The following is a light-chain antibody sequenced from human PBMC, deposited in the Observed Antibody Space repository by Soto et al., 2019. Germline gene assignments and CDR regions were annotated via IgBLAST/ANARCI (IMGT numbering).Light chain of an antibody. CDR3: QQFDDLPFT. CDR2: DAS. V-gene: IGKV1-33*01. Sequence: DIQMTQSPSSLSASVGDRVTITCQASQDISNYLNWYQQKPGKAPKLLIYDASSLQTGVTSRFSGSGSGTSFSFTISILQPEDFATYYCQQFDDLPFTFGGGTTVEF. CDR1: QDISNY. J-gene: IGKJ4*01.